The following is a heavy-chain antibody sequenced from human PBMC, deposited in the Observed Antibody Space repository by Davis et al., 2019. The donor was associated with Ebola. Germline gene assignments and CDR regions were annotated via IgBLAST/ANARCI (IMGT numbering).Heavy chain of an antibody. Sequence: GESLKISCAASGFTVSSNYMSWVRQAPGKGLEWVSVIYSGGSTYYADSVKGRFTISRENSKNTLYLQMNSLRTEDTAVYYCARGSVRFLEWLSQNAFDMWGQGTMVTVSS. CDR1: GFTVSSNY. J-gene: IGHJ3*02. CDR3: ARGSVRFLEWLSQNAFDM. D-gene: IGHD3-3*01. V-gene: IGHV3-53*05. CDR2: IYSGGST.